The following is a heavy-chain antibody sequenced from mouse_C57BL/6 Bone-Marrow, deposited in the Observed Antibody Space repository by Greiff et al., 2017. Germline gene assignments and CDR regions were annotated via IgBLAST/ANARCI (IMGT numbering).Heavy chain of an antibody. J-gene: IGHJ2*01. Sequence: ESGPGLVAPSQSLSITCTVSGFSLTSYAISWVRQPPGTGLEWLGVIWTGGGTNYNSALKSRLSLSKDHSKSQVFLKMNSLQTDDTARYYCARSYYYGSSVYCDYWGQGTTLTVSS. D-gene: IGHD1-1*01. CDR1: GFSLTSYA. V-gene: IGHV2-9-1*01. CDR2: IWTGGGT. CDR3: ARSYYYGSSVYCDY.